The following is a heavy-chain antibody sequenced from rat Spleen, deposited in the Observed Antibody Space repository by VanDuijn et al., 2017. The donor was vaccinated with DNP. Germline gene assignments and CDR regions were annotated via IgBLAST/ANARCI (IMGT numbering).Heavy chain of an antibody. J-gene: IGHJ4*01. D-gene: IGHD1-2*01. CDR2: ITSSGGST. V-gene: IGHV5-31*01. CDR3: ARDHYSSFQEAMDA. CDR1: GFTFNNYW. Sequence: EVQLVESGGDLVQPGRSLKLSCVASGFTFNNYWMTWIRQVPGKGLEWAASITSSGGSTYYPDSVKGRFTISRDNAKNTLYLQMNSLRSEDTATYYCARDHYSSFQEAMDAWGQGTSVTVSS.